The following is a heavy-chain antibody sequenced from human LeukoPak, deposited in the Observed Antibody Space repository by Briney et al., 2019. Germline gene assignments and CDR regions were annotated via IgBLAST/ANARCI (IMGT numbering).Heavy chain of an antibody. CDR1: GVTFSSYG. D-gene: IGHD3-3*01. Sequence: WGSLRLSCATSGVTFSSYGMSWVRQAPGKGLEWVSGICGSGGYTYYADSVKGRFIMSGDNSKNMMFLQMNSLSAEDLAVYYCAKGTALGDFWSGCYYFDYWGQGILVTVSS. CDR3: AKGTALGDFWSGCYYFDY. J-gene: IGHJ4*02. V-gene: IGHV3-23*01. CDR2: ICGSGGYT.